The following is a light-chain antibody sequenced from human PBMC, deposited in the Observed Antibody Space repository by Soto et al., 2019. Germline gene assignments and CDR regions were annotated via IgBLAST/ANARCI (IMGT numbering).Light chain of an antibody. CDR2: GAS. J-gene: IGKJ5*01. CDR1: QSVSIN. Sequence: IVMTQSPATLSVSPGEIDTLSCRASQSVSINLAWCQQKPGQAPRLLIYGASRRATGIPDRFSGSASGTDFTLTISRLEPEDFAVYFCQQYSDLPMTFGQGTRLEIK. V-gene: IGKV3D-15*02. CDR3: QQYSDLPMT.